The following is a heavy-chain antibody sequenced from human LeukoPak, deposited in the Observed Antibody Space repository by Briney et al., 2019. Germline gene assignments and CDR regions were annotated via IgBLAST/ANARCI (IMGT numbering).Heavy chain of an antibody. CDR2: ISYDGSNK. J-gene: IGHJ6*04. Sequence: QAGGSLRLSCAASGFTFSSYGMHWVRQAPGKGLEWVAVISYDGSNKYYADSVKGRFTISRDNSKNTLYLQMNSLRAEGTAVYYCAHTHLTLWFGELLPKRGMDVWGKGTTVTVSS. CDR1: GFTFSSYG. V-gene: IGHV3-30*03. D-gene: IGHD3-10*01. CDR3: AHTHLTLWFGELLPKRGMDV.